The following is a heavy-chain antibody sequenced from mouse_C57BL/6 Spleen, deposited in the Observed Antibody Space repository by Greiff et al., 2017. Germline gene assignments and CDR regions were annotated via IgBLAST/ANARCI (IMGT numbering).Heavy chain of an antibody. V-gene: IGHV1-53*01. CDR1: GYTFTSYW. D-gene: IGHD1-1*01. CDR2: INPSNGGT. CDR3: ARERDLLPSYWYFDV. Sequence: QVQLQQPGTELVKPGASVKLSCKASGYTFTSYWMHWVKQRPGQGLEWIGNINPSNGGTNYNEKFKGKATVTVDKSSSTAYMQLSSLTSEDSAVYYCARERDLLPSYWYFDVWGTGTTVTVSS. J-gene: IGHJ1*03.